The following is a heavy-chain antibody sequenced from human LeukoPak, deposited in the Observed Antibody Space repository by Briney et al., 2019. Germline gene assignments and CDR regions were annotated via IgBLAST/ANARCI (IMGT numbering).Heavy chain of an antibody. V-gene: IGHV3-66*01. CDR3: AKGSTVGSYYFDY. J-gene: IGHJ4*02. Sequence: GGSLRLSCAASGFTFSSNFMSWVRQAPGRGLEWVSVIYSGGRTDYADSVKGRFTISRDNSKNTLYLQMNSLRAEDTAVYYCAKGSTVGSYYFDYWGQGTLVTVSS. CDR2: IYSGGRT. CDR1: GFTFSSNF. D-gene: IGHD4-23*01.